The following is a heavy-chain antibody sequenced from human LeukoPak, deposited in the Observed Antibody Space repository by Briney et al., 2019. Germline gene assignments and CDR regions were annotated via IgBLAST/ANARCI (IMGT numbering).Heavy chain of an antibody. D-gene: IGHD5-18*01. CDR1: GDSISSYY. CDR3: ARDGGGDNSGEFDY. J-gene: IGHJ4*02. V-gene: IGHV4-59*01. Sequence: SETLSLTCTVSGDSISSYYWSWIRQPPGKGLEWIGYIYCSGSTNYNPHLKSRVTISIDTSKNQFSLNLSPVPAADTPVYYGARDGGGDNSGEFDYWGQGTLVTVSS. CDR2: IYCSGST.